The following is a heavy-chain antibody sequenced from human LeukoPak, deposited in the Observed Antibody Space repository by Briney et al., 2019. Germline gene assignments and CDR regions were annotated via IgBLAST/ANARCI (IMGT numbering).Heavy chain of an antibody. D-gene: IGHD3-22*01. Sequence: PSETLSLTCTVSGGSISSSSYYWGWIRQPPGKGLEWIGRIYYSGSTYYNPSLKSRVTISVDTSKNQFSLKLSSVTAADTAVYYCARHYYDSSGYFPYYFDYWGQGTLVTVSS. V-gene: IGHV4-39*01. J-gene: IGHJ4*02. CDR1: GGSISSSSYY. CDR3: ARHYYDSSGYFPYYFDY. CDR2: IYYSGST.